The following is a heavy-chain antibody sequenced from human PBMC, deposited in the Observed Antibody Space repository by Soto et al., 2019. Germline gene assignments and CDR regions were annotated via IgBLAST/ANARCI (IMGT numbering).Heavy chain of an antibody. V-gene: IGHV4-34*01. J-gene: IGHJ6*02. CDR2: INHSGST. CDR3: ARGVVTIHYYYYYGMDV. D-gene: IGHD2-21*02. CDR1: GGSFSGYY. Sequence: SETLSLTCAVHGGSFSGYYWSWIRQPPGKGLEWIGEINHSGSTNYNPSLKSRVTISVDTSKNQFSLKLSSVTAADTAVYYCARGVVTIHYYYYYGMDVWGQGTTVTVSS.